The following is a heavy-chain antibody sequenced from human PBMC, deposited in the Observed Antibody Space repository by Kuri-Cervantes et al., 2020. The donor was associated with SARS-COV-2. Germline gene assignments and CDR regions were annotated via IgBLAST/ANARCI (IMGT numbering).Heavy chain of an antibody. CDR1: GGSISSSSYY. D-gene: IGHD4-17*01. V-gene: IGHV4-39*01. CDR2: IYYSGST. Sequence: SETLSLTCTVSGGSISSSSYYWGWIRQPPGKGLEWIGSIYYSGSTYYNPSLKSRVTISVDTSKNQFSLKLSSVTAADTAVYYCARPLPGPVDYWGQGTLVTVSS. CDR3: ARPLPGPVDY. J-gene: IGHJ4*02.